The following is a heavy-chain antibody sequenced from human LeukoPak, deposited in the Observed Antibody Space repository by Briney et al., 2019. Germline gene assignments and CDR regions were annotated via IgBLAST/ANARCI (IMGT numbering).Heavy chain of an antibody. CDR2: IHYSGST. V-gene: IGHV4-59*01. CDR3: ARDLGLERNRWNYFES. D-gene: IGHD1-1*01. Sequence: PSETLSLTCTVSGDSISSFWWNWFRQPPGKGLEWIGCIHYSGSTKYNPSLKSRVAISVDTSKNQFSLKLTSVTAADTAVYYCARDLGLERNRWNYFESWGQGTLVTVSS. J-gene: IGHJ4*02. CDR1: GDSISSFW.